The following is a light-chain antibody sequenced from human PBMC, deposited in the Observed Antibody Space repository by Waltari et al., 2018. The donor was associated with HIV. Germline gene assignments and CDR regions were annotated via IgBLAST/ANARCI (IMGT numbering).Light chain of an antibody. J-gene: IGLJ3*02. V-gene: IGLV1-51*01. CDR1: SSNIGTNY. CDR2: DNN. Sequence: QSVLPHPPSASAAPGQKVTISCSGSSSNIGTNYLSWYQQLPRTTPRLLIFDNNERPSGISDRFSGSKSGTSATLAITGLQIGDEADYYCGTWDNNMSVVVFGGGTKLTVL. CDR3: GTWDNNMSVVV.